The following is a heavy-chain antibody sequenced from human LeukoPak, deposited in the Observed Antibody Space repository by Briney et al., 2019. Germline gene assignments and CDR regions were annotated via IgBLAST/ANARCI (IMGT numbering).Heavy chain of an antibody. D-gene: IGHD6-19*01. CDR3: ARGGWSLDY. CDR1: GGSISSFY. J-gene: IGHJ4*02. CDR2: IYNSGST. Sequence: SETLSLTCTASGGSISSFYWSWVRQAPGKGLEWIAYIYNSGSTYYAASLKSRVTISGDNSRNHFSLRLSSVTAADTAVYYCARGGWSLDYWGQGTLVTVSS. V-gene: IGHV4-59*01.